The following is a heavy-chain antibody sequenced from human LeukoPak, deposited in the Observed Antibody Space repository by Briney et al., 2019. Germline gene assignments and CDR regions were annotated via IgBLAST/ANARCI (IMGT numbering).Heavy chain of an antibody. J-gene: IGHJ6*03. D-gene: IGHD3-10*02. CDR1: GFTFSSYS. Sequence: PGGSLRLSCAASGFTFSSYSMNWVRQAPGKGLEWVSYISSSSSTIYYADSVKGRFTISRDNAKNSLYLQMNSLRAEDTAVYYCARDMQGVRYYMDVWGKGTTVTVSS. CDR2: ISSSSSTI. CDR3: ARDMQGVRYYMDV. V-gene: IGHV3-48*01.